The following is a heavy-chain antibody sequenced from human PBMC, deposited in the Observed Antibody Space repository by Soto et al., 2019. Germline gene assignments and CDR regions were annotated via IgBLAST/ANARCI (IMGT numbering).Heavy chain of an antibody. J-gene: IGHJ6*02. Sequence: QVQLVQSGPEVKKPGASVKVSCEASGYTFTTSGISWVRQAPGQGLEWMGWISTYNGDTNSAQKFQGRVTMTADTSTGPVYMELMGLKSDDTAVYYCARQGSWPYYYYGLDVWGQGTTVTVSS. D-gene: IGHD1-26*01. CDR3: ARQGSWPYYYYGLDV. CDR1: GYTFTTSG. CDR2: ISTYNGDT. V-gene: IGHV1-18*01.